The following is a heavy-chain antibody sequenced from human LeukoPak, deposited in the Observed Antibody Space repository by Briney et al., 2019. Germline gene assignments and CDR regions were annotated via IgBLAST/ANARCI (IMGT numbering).Heavy chain of an antibody. J-gene: IGHJ4*02. CDR2: ISGLGTTI. CDR1: GFTFSSYE. CDR3: ARGLTSYYDSSGYW. D-gene: IGHD3-22*01. V-gene: IGHV3-48*03. Sequence: PGGSLRLSCAASGFTFSSYEMNWVRQAPGKGQEWDSYISGLGTTIYYADSVKGRFAISRDNAKNSLYLQMNSLRAEDTAVYYCARGLTSYYDSSGYWGGQGTLVTVSS.